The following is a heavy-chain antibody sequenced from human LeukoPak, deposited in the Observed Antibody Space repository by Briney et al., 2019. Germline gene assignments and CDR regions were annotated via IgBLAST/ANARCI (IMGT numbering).Heavy chain of an antibody. CDR3: ARVGVLGGFDL. J-gene: IGHJ2*01. D-gene: IGHD3-16*01. CDR1: GYTFTSYG. V-gene: IGHV1-18*01. CDR2: ISAYNDNT. Sequence: GASVTVSCTASGYTFTSYGISWVRQAPGQGLEWMGWISAYNDNTNYAQKLQGRVTMTTDTSTSTAYMELRSLRSDDTAVYYCARVGVLGGFDLWGRGTLVTVSS.